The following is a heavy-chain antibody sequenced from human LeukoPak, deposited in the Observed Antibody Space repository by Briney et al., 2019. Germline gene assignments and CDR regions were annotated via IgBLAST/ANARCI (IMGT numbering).Heavy chain of an antibody. D-gene: IGHD2-2*01. CDR3: ARTHCSSTSCYAGKYWYFDL. Sequence: SETLSLTCTVSGGSISSYYWSWIRQPAGKGLEWIGRIYTSGSTNYNPSLKSRVTMSVDTSKNQFSLKLSSVTAADTAVYYCARTHCSSTSCYAGKYWYFDLWGRGTLVTVSS. CDR2: IYTSGST. J-gene: IGHJ2*01. CDR1: GGSISSYY. V-gene: IGHV4-4*07.